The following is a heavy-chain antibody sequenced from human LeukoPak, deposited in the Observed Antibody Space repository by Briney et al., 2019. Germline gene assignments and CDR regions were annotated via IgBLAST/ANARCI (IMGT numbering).Heavy chain of an antibody. CDR3: ARGGYDYCSH. CDR2: IKQDGSEK. Sequence: PGGSLRLSCAASGLSFSGYWMSWVRQTPGKGLEWVANIKQDGSEKYYVDSVKGRFTISRDNAKNSLYLQMNSLRAEDTAVYYCARGGYDYCSHWGQGTLVTVSS. CDR1: GLSFSGYW. J-gene: IGHJ4*02. D-gene: IGHD5-12*01. V-gene: IGHV3-7*01.